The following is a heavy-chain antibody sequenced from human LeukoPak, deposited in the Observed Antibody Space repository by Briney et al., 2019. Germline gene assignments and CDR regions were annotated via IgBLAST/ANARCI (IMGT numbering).Heavy chain of an antibody. CDR2: IYPGDSDT. D-gene: IGHD3-22*01. J-gene: IGHJ4*02. V-gene: IGHV5-51*01. Sequence: GASLQISSKGAGDGFISYWVGWGRQMPGKGREGMGIIYPGDSDTKYSPSFQGQVTISADKSNSTSYLQWSSLKASDTAMYYCARQPQPGYDCWGQGTLVTVSS. CDR1: GDGFISYW. CDR3: ARQPQPGYDC.